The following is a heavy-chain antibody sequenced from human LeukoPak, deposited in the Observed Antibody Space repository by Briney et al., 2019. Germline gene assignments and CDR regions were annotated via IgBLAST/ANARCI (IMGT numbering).Heavy chain of an antibody. Sequence: PSETLSLTCAVSGGSIFSSNWWSWVRRPPGKGLEWIGQIFHSGSTTYSPSLKSRVTISVDKSRNQFSLNLTSVTAADTAVYYCARSPTSRVTEDYWGQGTLVTVSS. J-gene: IGHJ4*02. CDR3: ARSPTSRVTEDY. CDR1: GGSIFSSNW. CDR2: IFHSGST. V-gene: IGHV4-4*02. D-gene: IGHD2-2*01.